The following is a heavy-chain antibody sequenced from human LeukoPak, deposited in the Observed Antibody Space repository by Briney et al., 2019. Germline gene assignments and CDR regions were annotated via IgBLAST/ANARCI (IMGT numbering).Heavy chain of an antibody. Sequence: GGSLRLSCAASGFTFSSYAMSWVRQAPGKGLEWGSAISGSGGSTYYADSVKGRFTISRDNSKNTLYLQMNSLRAEDTAVYYCAKESDYTYYYGMDVWGQGTTVTVSS. CDR1: GFTFSSYA. CDR3: AKESDYTYYYGMDV. CDR2: ISGSGGST. J-gene: IGHJ6*02. V-gene: IGHV3-23*01. D-gene: IGHD4-17*01.